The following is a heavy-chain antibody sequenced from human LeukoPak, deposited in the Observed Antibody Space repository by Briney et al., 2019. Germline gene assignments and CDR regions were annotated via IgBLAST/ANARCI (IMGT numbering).Heavy chain of an antibody. CDR1: GFTFSNYG. V-gene: IGHV3-23*01. D-gene: IGHD2-15*01. CDR3: AKDCQDIVVVVAANPFDY. Sequence: GGSLRLSCAASGFTFSNYGMNWVRQAPGKGLEWVSGITGSADITYYADSVKGRFTISRDNSKNTLYLKMNSLRAEDTAVYYCAKDCQDIVVVVAANPFDYWGQGTLVTVSS. CDR2: ITGSADIT. J-gene: IGHJ4*02.